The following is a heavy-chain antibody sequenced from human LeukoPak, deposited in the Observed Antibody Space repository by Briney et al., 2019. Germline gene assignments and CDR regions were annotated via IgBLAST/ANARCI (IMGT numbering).Heavy chain of an antibody. V-gene: IGHV5-51*01. D-gene: IGHD3-3*01. CDR3: ARHEARSSWSTFDY. CDR1: GYSFTTYW. CDR2: IQPGNPDI. J-gene: IGHJ4*02. Sequence: GESLKISCKGSGYSFTTYWIGWVRQVPGEGLEWMGIIQPGNPDIRYSPSFQGQVTISADQSITTAYLQWSSLNASDSAIYFCARHEARSSWSTFDYWGLGTRVTVSS.